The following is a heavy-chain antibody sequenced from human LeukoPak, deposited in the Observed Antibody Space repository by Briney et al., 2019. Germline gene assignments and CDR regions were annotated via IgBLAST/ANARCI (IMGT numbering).Heavy chain of an antibody. CDR3: ARAIGYLYDAFDI. D-gene: IGHD2-2*02. V-gene: IGHV3-7*01. CDR1: GFTFSSYC. Sequence: GGSLRLSCAASGFTFSSYCMSWVRQAPGKGLEWVANIKQDGSEKYYVDSVKGRFTISRDNAKNSLYLQMNSLRAEDTAVYYCARAIGYLYDAFDIWGQGTMVTVSS. J-gene: IGHJ3*02. CDR2: IKQDGSEK.